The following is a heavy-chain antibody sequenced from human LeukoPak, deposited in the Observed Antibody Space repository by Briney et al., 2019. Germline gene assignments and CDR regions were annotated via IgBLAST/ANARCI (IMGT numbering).Heavy chain of an antibody. J-gene: IGHJ5*02. D-gene: IGHD3-10*01. V-gene: IGHV1-69*01. CDR2: IIPIFGTA. CDR3: AREAAMVRGVLNWFDP. Sequence: SVKVSCKASGGTFSSYAISWVRQAPGQGLEWMGGIIPIFGTANYAQKFQGRVTITADESTSTAYMELSSLRSEDTAVYYCAREAAMVRGVLNWFDPWGQGTLVTVSS. CDR1: GGTFSSYA.